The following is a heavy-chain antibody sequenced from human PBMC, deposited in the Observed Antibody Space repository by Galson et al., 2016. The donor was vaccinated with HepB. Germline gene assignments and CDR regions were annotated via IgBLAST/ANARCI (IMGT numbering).Heavy chain of an antibody. D-gene: IGHD6-13*01. CDR1: GGSIANSRYY. J-gene: IGHJ4*02. CDR3: ASGDSGWYRGYFDS. CDR2: MYYDGRS. V-gene: IGHV4-39*01. Sequence: ETLSLTCSVSGGSIANSRYYWSWIRQPPGKGLEWVGSMYYDGRSYFHPSLNSRATMSVDRSKNQISLNLNSVTAADTAVYFCASGDSGWYRGYFDSWGQGALVTISS.